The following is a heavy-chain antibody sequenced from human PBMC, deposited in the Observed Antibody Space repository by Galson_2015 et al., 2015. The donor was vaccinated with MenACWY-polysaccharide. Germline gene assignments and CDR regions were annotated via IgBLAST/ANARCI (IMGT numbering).Heavy chain of an antibody. CDR1: GGSINAYY. V-gene: IGHV4-59*01. D-gene: IGHD3-10*01. J-gene: IGHJ4*02. CDR2: IYNSGTT. CDR3: ARVTSVIRGVISN. Sequence: ETLSLTCTVSGGSINAYYLSWIRQPPGKGLEWIGYIYNSGTTNYDPFLESRVTISVDTSKNQFSLKLNSVTAADTAVYYCARVTSVIRGVISNWGQGTLVTVSS.